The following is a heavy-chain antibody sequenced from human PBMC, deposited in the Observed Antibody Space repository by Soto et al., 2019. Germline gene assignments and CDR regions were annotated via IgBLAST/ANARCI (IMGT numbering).Heavy chain of an antibody. Sequence: LRLSCAASGFTFSSYAMHWVRQAPGKGLEWVAVISYDGSNKYYADSVKGRFTISRDNSKNTLYLQMNSLRAEDTAVYYCAREGGRYCSSTSCYTSWGYYYYGMDVWGQGTTVTVSS. D-gene: IGHD2-2*02. CDR3: AREGGRYCSSTSCYTSWGYYYYGMDV. CDR2: ISYDGSNK. J-gene: IGHJ6*02. CDR1: GFTFSSYA. V-gene: IGHV3-30-3*01.